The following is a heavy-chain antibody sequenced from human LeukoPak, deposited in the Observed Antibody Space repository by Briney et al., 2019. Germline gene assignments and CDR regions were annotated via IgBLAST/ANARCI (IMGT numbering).Heavy chain of an antibody. Sequence: PGGSLRLSCVTSEFTFSSYEMNWVRQAPGKGLEWVSYISGSGSPIFYADSVKGRFTISRDNAQNSLYLQMNRLRAEATAVYYCATEWLLGAMNAFDIWGQGTMVTVSS. V-gene: IGHV3-48*03. CDR3: ATEWLLGAMNAFDI. J-gene: IGHJ3*02. D-gene: IGHD3-22*01. CDR2: ISGSGSPI. CDR1: EFTFSSYE.